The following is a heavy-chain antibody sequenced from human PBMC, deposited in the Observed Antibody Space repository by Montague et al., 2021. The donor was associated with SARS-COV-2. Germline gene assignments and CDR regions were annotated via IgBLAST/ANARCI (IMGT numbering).Heavy chain of an antibody. J-gene: IGHJ2*01. V-gene: IGHV4-39*01. Sequence: SETLSLTCTVSGGSISSSSYYWGWIRQPPGKGLEWIGSIDYSGSTYYNPSLKSRVTISVDTSENQFSLKLSSVTAADTAVYYCARHYYDSSGYYSPWYFDLWGRGTLVTVSS. CDR3: ARHYYDSSGYYSPWYFDL. CDR2: IDYSGST. D-gene: IGHD3-22*01. CDR1: GGSISSSSYY.